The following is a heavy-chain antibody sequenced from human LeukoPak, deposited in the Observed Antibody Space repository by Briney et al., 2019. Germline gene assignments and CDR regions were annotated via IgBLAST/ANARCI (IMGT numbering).Heavy chain of an antibody. Sequence: SETLSLTCTVSGGSISSYYWSWIRQPPGKGLEWIGVISFSGSTNFNPSLKSRVTISIDTSKNQFSLKLSSVTAADTAVYYCARDRGDTAMAHPFDYWGQGTLVAVSS. D-gene: IGHD5-18*01. CDR1: GGSISSYY. CDR3: ARDRGDTAMAHPFDY. J-gene: IGHJ4*02. CDR2: ISFSGST. V-gene: IGHV4-59*01.